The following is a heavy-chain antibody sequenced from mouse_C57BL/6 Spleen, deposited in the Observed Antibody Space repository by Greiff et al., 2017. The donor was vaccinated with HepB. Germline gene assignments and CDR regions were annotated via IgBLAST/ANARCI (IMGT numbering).Heavy chain of an antibody. Sequence: EVQLVESGGGLVQPGGSLKLSCAASGFTFSDYGMAWVRQAPRKGPEWVAFISNLAYSIYYADTVTGRFTISRENAKNTLYLEMSSLRSEDTAMYYCTRHRDYYGSSYGAIDYWGQGTSVTVSS. V-gene: IGHV5-15*01. D-gene: IGHD1-1*01. J-gene: IGHJ4*01. CDR2: ISNLAYSI. CDR1: GFTFSDYG. CDR3: TRHRDYYGSSYGAIDY.